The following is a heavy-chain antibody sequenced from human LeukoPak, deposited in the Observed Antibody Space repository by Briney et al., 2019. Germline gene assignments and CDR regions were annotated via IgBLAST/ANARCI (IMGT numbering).Heavy chain of an antibody. CDR1: GLTFIW. CDR3: ARERDGRFFDY. J-gene: IGHJ4*02. CDR2: INQDRSEK. Sequence: GGSLRLSCAVSGLTFIWMSWVRQAPGKGLEWVANINQDRSEKYFVDSVKGRFTISRDNSKNSLHLQMNTLRAEDTALYYCARERDGRFFDYWGQGTLVTVSS. V-gene: IGHV3-7*01. D-gene: IGHD5-24*01.